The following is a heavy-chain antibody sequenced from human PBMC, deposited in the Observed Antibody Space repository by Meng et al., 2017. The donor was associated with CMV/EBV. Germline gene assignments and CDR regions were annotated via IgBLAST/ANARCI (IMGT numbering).Heavy chain of an antibody. V-gene: IGHV3-7*01. CDR1: GFAFSRFW. D-gene: IGHD3-16*01. CDR3: ARDWADGFDY. J-gene: IGHJ4*02. CDR2: IKDNGGVK. Sequence: GGSLRLSCAAPGFAFSRFWMTWVRQPPGKGLEFVANIKDNGGVKEYADSLKGRFTISRDNARNSVYLQMTNVRAEDTAVYFCARDWADGFDYWGQGVLVTVSS.